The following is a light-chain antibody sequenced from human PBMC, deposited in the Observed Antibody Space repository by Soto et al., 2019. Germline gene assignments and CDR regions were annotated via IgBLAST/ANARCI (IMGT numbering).Light chain of an antibody. CDR3: QQYGSSPFT. J-gene: IGKJ3*01. CDR2: GAS. CDR1: QTINNNY. V-gene: IGKV3-20*01. Sequence: EIVLTQSPGTLSLSPGARATLSCRASQTINNNYLTWYQQKPGQAPRLLIYGASSRATGIPDRFSGSGSGTDFTLTISRLEPEDFAVDYCQQYGSSPFTFGPGTKVDIK.